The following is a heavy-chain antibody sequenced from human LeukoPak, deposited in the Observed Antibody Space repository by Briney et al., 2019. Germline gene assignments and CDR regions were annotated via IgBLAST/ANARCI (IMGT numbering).Heavy chain of an antibody. CDR3: ARGTADGRDGYNYPFGY. V-gene: IGHV3-33*01. CDR1: GFIFSNYG. Sequence: GGSLRLSCAASGFIFSNYGMHWVRQAPGKGLEWVAVIWFDGGKKDSADSVKGRFTISRDNSKDTLYLQMNSLRVEDTAVYYCARGTADGRDGYNYPFGYWGQGTPVTVSS. J-gene: IGHJ4*02. CDR2: IWFDGGKK. D-gene: IGHD5-12*01.